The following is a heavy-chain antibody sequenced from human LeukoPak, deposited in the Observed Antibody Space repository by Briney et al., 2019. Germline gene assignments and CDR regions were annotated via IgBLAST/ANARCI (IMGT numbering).Heavy chain of an antibody. Sequence: GGSLRLSCVASGFTFSSYSMNWVRQAPGKGLEWVSSISSSSSYKYYTDSVKGRFTISRDNAKNSLYLQMNSLRAEDTAVYYCARSAAGTYYWGRGTLVTVSS. CDR3: ARSAAGTYY. CDR2: ISSSSSYK. CDR1: GFTFSSYS. J-gene: IGHJ4*02. V-gene: IGHV3-21*01. D-gene: IGHD1-1*01.